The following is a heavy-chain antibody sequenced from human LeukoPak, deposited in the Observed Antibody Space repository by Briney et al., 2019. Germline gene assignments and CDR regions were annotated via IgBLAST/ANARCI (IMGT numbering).Heavy chain of an antibody. J-gene: IGHJ4*02. D-gene: IGHD4-17*01. CDR3: VKGIYGVCIGS. Sequence: GGSLRLSCAASGFTFSSYAMSWVRQAPGKGLEWVSAISGSGDNTYYADSVKGRFSISRDNSKNTLYLQMNSLRAEDTAVYYCVKGIYGVCIGSWGQGTLVAVSS. V-gene: IGHV3-23*01. CDR2: ISGSGDNT. CDR1: GFTFSSYA.